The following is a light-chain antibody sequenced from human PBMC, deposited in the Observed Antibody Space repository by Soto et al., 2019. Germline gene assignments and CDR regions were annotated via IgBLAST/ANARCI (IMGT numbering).Light chain of an antibody. Sequence: TQSPSFLSASVGDRVTITCRASQDISDYLAWYQQKPGQAPRLLIYGASTRATGIPARFSGSGSGTEFTLTISSLQSEDFAVYYCQQYKNWPPITFGQGTRLEIK. V-gene: IGKV3-15*01. CDR3: QQYKNWPPIT. J-gene: IGKJ5*01. CDR1: QDISDY. CDR2: GAS.